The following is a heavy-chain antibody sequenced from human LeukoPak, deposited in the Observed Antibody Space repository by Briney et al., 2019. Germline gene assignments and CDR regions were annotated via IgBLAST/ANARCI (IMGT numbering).Heavy chain of an antibody. CDR2: INHSGST. D-gene: IGHD5-18*01. CDR1: GGSFSGYY. J-gene: IGHJ6*03. Sequence: SETLSLTCAVYGGSFSGYYWSWIRQPPGRGLEWIGEINHSGSTNYNPSLKSRVTISVDTSKNQFSLKLSSVTAADTAVYYCARGAYARTWGYGRAYYYYYYMDVWGKGTTVTVSS. CDR3: ARGAYARTWGYGRAYYYYYYMDV. V-gene: IGHV4-34*01.